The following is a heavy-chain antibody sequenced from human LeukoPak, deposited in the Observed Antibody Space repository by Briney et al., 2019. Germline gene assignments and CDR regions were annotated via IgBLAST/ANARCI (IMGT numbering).Heavy chain of an antibody. CDR1: GFTFSSYW. CDR3: ARTSYGSGNYFDY. CDR2: INSDGSST. D-gene: IGHD3-10*01. Sequence: GGSLRLSCAASGFTFSSYWMHWVRQAPGKGLVWVSRINSDGSSTSYADSVKGRFTISRDNAKNTLYLQMNSLRAEDTAVYYCARTSYGSGNYFDYWGKGTLVTVSS. V-gene: IGHV3-74*01. J-gene: IGHJ4*02.